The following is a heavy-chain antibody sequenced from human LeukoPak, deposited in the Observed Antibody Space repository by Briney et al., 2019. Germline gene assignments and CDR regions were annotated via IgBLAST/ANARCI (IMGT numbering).Heavy chain of an antibody. CDR1: GYTFTSYG. CDR3: ARDPPKVGATWPLSDY. Sequence: GASVKVSCKASGYTFTSYGISWVRHAPGQGLEWMGWISAYNGNTNYAQKLQGRVTMTTDTSTSTAYMELRSLRSDDTAVYYCARDPPKVGATWPLSDYWGQGTLVTVSS. J-gene: IGHJ4*02. CDR2: ISAYNGNT. V-gene: IGHV1-18*01. D-gene: IGHD1-26*01.